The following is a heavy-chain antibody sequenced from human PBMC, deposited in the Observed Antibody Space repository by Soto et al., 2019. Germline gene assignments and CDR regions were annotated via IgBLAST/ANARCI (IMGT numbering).Heavy chain of an antibody. J-gene: IGHJ4*02. CDR3: AREYSSGWLFDY. CDR2: ISYDGSNK. D-gene: IGHD6-19*01. CDR1: GFTFSSYA. V-gene: IGHV3-30-3*01. Sequence: QVQLVESGGGVVQPGRSLRLSCAASGFTFSSYAMHWVRQAPGKGLEWVAVISYDGSNKYYADSVKGRFTISRDNSKNTLYLQMNSLRAEDTAVYYCAREYSSGWLFDYWGQGTLVTVSS.